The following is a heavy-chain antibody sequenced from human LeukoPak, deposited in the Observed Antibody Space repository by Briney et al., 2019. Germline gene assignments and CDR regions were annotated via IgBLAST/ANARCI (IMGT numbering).Heavy chain of an antibody. CDR1: GFTFSNYN. CDR3: ARNPLGWELHYFDY. D-gene: IGHD1-26*01. CDR2: ISSSTSYI. V-gene: IGHV3-21*01. Sequence: GGSLRLSCAASGFTFSNYNMNWVRQTPGKGLEWVSSISSSTSYIYYADSVKGRFTISRDNAKNSLYLQMDSLRAENTAVYYCARNPLGWELHYFDYWGQGTLVTVSS. J-gene: IGHJ4*02.